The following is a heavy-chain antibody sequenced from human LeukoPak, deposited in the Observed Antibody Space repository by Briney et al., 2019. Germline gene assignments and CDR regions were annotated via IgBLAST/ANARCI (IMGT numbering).Heavy chain of an antibody. V-gene: IGHV1-69*05. J-gene: IGHJ4*02. Sequence: SVKVSCKASGGTFISYAISWVRQAPGQGLEWMGRIIPIFGTANYAQKFQGRVTITTDESTSTAYMELSSLRSEDTAVYYCARPGGDSSSWYGQFDYWGQGTLVTVSS. CDR3: ARPGGDSSSWYGQFDY. CDR2: IIPIFGTA. D-gene: IGHD6-13*01. CDR1: GGTFISYA.